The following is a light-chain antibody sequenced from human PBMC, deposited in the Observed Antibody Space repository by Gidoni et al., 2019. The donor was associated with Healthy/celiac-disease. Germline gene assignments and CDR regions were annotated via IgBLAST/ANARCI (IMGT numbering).Light chain of an antibody. CDR3: QQYNNWPACS. J-gene: IGKJ2*04. Sequence: EIVMTQSPATLSVSPGERATLSCRASQSVSSNLAWYQQKPGQAPRLLIYGASTRATGNPARVSGSGSGTEFTLTISSLQSEDFAVYYCQQYNNWPACSFGQGTKLEIK. CDR2: GAS. V-gene: IGKV3-15*01. CDR1: QSVSSN.